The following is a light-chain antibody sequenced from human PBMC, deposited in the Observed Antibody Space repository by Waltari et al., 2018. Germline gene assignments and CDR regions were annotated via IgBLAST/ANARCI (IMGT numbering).Light chain of an antibody. J-gene: IGKJ2*01. CDR2: AAS. CDR3: QHYATSPEMYT. V-gene: IGKV3-20*01. Sequence: EIELTQSPGTLSLSPGERATLSCRASQSVSSRHLAWYQHGPGQAPRLLIIAASTRATGIPDRFSGSGSRTDFTLTFSRVEPEDFAVYYCQHYATSPEMYTFGQGTKLELK. CDR1: QSVSSRH.